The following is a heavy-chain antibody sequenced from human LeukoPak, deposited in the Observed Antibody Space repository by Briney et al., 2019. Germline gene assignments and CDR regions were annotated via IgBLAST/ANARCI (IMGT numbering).Heavy chain of an antibody. CDR1: GYTFTSYD. J-gene: IGHJ1*01. D-gene: IGHD3-22*01. CDR3: ARGSGYYDSSRAPSVQH. CDR2: MNPNSGNT. Sequence: ASVKVSCKASGYTFTSYDINWVRQATGQGLEWMGWMNPNSGNTGYAQKFQGRVAMTRNTSISTAYMELSSLRSEDTAVYYCARGSGYYDSSRAPSVQHWGQGTLVTVSS. V-gene: IGHV1-8*01.